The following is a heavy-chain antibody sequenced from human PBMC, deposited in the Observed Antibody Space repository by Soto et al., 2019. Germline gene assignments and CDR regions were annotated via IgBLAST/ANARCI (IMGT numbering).Heavy chain of an antibody. J-gene: IGHJ3*02. Sequence: EVQLLESGGGLRQPGGSLRLSCVASGYNFNKYVVSWVRQAPGKGLEWVSAISSGGDNTHYADSVKGRFTITRDNSKNMLYLEMNSLTVEDTAVYYCVRSAQYFDGTGFHAFDIWGQGTRVTVSS. V-gene: IGHV3-23*01. D-gene: IGHD3-22*01. CDR3: VRSAQYFDGTGFHAFDI. CDR2: ISSGGDNT. CDR1: GYNFNKYV.